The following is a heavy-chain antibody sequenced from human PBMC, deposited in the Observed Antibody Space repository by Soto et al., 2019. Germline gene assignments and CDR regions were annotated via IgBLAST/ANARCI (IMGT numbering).Heavy chain of an antibody. V-gene: IGHV4-59*01. J-gene: IGHJ4*02. CDR1: GGSISSYY. Sequence: SETLSLTCTVSGGSISSYYWSWIRQPPGKGLEWIGYIYYSGSTNYNPSLKSRVTISVDTSKNQFSLKLSSVTAADTAVYYCARSSIVVVPAATFTFDYWGQGTLVTVSS. D-gene: IGHD2-2*01. CDR3: ARSSIVVVPAATFTFDY. CDR2: IYYSGST.